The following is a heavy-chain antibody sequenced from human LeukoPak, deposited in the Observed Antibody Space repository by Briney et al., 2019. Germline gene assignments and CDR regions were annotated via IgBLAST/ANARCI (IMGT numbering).Heavy chain of an antibody. CDR2: ISGSGDST. CDR3: ARRSGIAVAGAFDY. D-gene: IGHD6-19*01. J-gene: IGHJ4*02. V-gene: IGHV3-23*01. Sequence: GGSLRLSCAASWFTFSNYAMRWVGQAPGKGLEWVACISGSGDSTYYADSVKGRFTISRDNAKNTLYLQMNRLRAEDTAVYYCARRSGIAVAGAFDYWGKGTLVTVSS. CDR1: WFTFSNYA.